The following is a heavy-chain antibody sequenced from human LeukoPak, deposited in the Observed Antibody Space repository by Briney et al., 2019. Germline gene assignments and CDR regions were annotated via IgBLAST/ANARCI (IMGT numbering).Heavy chain of an antibody. V-gene: IGHV4-39*02. CDR2: IYNSGST. J-gene: IGHJ2*01. D-gene: IGHD3-16*01. CDR3: ARGALTGEGGRGYFNL. CDR1: GDSISTSLYA. Sequence: SETLSLTCTVSGDSISTSLYAWVGIRHSPGKAVEWCGTIYNSGSTNHNPSLKTRVTMSVDASKNHFSLNLNSVTAADTALYFCARGALTGEGGRGYFNLWGRGNLVSVSS.